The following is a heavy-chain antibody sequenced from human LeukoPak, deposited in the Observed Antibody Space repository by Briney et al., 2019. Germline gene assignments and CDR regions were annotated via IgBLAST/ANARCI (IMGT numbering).Heavy chain of an antibody. J-gene: IGHJ4*02. D-gene: IGHD2-2*03. Sequence: GRSLRLSCAASGFTFDDYAMHWVRQAPGKGLEWVSGISWNSGSIGYADSVKGRFTISRDNATNSLYLQMNSLRAEDTAVYYCARDPGYFDCFDYWGQGTLVTVSS. CDR1: GFTFDDYA. CDR2: ISWNSGSI. CDR3: ARDPGYFDCFDY. V-gene: IGHV3-9*01.